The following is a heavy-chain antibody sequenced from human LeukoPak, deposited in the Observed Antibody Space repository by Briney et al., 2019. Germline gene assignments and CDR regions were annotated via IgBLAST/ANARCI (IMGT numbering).Heavy chain of an antibody. J-gene: IGHJ5*02. CDR3: AKGVEQWLVRQLSVDP. D-gene: IGHD6-19*01. Sequence: PGRSLRLSCAASGFTFSSYGMHWVRQARGKGLEWGAVISYDGSNKYYADSVKGRFTISRDNSKNTLYLQMNSRRAEDTAVYYCAKGVEQWLVRQLSVDPWGQGTLVTVSS. CDR1: GFTFSSYG. CDR2: ISYDGSNK. V-gene: IGHV3-30*18.